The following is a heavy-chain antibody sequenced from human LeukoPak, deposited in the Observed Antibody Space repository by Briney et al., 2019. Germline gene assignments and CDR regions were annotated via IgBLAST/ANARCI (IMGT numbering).Heavy chain of an antibody. Sequence: PSQTLSLTCTVSGGSISSGGYYWSWIRQHPGKGLEWIGYIYYSGSTYYNPSLKSRVTISVDTSKNQFSLKLSPVTAADTAVYYCARGEDYSNYYFDYWGQGTLVTVSS. D-gene: IGHD4-11*01. CDR3: ARGEDYSNYYFDY. J-gene: IGHJ4*02. CDR1: GGSISSGGYY. CDR2: IYYSGST. V-gene: IGHV4-31*03.